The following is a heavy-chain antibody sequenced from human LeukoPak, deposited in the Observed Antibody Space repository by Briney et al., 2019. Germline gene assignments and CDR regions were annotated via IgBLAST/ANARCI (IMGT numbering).Heavy chain of an antibody. J-gene: IGHJ4*02. D-gene: IGHD1-7*01. CDR2: INVDGSRT. V-gene: IGHV3-74*01. Sequence: GGSLRLSCAASGFTLNTYWMHWVRQVPGKGLVWVSRINVDGSRTSYADSVKGRFTISRDNSKNTLYLQMNSLRAEDTAVYYCAKGGNWNLGYFDYWGQGTLVTVSS. CDR3: AKGGNWNLGYFDY. CDR1: GFTLNTYW.